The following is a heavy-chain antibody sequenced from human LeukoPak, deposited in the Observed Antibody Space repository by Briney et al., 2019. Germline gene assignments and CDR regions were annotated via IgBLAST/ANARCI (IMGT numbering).Heavy chain of an antibody. CDR3: ARLIPGVTAGLAYWYFDR. J-gene: IGHJ2*01. CDR1: GFTINGYA. D-gene: IGHD2-21*02. V-gene: IGHV3-23*01. CDR2: ITGTGVYT. Sequence: GGSLRLSCAASGFTINGYAMTWDRQAPGKGLEWVSTITGTGVYTYYTGSVKGRFTISRDNSKNTLYLQMHSLRAEDTAVYYCARLIPGVTAGLAYWYFDRWGRGTLVTVSS.